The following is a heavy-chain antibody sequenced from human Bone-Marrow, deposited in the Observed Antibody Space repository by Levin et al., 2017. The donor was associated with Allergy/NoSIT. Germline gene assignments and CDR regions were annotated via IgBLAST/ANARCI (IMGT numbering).Heavy chain of an antibody. J-gene: IGHJ4*02. CDR2: FYHTGRT. V-gene: IGHV4-38-2*02. CDR3: ATPFKPGGDTDY. Sequence: GSLRLSCSVSGSSISSGFYWGWIRQPPGKGLEWIAAFYHTGRTYYNPSLKGRVTISIDTSKNQISLNVKSVTVADTAIYYCATPFKPGGDTDYWGQGTLVTVFS. CDR1: GSSISSGFY. D-gene: IGHD1-14*01.